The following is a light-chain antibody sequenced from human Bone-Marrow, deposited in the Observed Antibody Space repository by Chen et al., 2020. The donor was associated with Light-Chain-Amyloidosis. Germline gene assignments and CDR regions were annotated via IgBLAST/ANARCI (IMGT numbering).Light chain of an antibody. J-gene: IGKJ4*01. CDR3: QQYGTSPLT. Sequence: EIVLTQSLGTLSLYPGEGANLSCRASQTISSNYLTWYQQKFGQAPRLLIYGSSSRATGIPDRFTGSGSGTDFTLTINRLEPEDFAMYYCQQYGTSPLTFGGGTKVEIK. CDR1: QTISSNY. V-gene: IGKV3-20*01. CDR2: GSS.